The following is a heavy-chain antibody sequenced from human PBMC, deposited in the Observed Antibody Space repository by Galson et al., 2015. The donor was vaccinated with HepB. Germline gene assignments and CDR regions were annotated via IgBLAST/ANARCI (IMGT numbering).Heavy chain of an antibody. V-gene: IGHV3-23*01. CDR3: ARVERPNNWGSFDL. D-gene: IGHD7-27*01. CDR2: ISGGLDTT. J-gene: IGHJ2*01. Sequence: SLRLSCAASGFTFGSYAMGWVRQAPGKGLEWVSTISGGLDTTFYADSVRGRFTISRDNSKNTLYLQMNSLRAEDRAIYYCARVERPNNWGSFDLWGRGTLVTVSS. CDR1: GFTFGSYA.